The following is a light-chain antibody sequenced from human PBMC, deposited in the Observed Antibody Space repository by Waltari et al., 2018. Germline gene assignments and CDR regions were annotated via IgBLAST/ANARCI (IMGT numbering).Light chain of an antibody. CDR2: DNN. J-gene: IGLJ2*01. CDR3: GTRDTGLSAWV. Sequence: QSVLTQPPSVSAAPGQRVTISCSGSSSHIGNNYVSWYQQLPGTAPKLLIYDNNDRPSGLPDRFSGSKSGTSATLDITGLQTGDEADYYCGTRDTGLSAWVFGGGTKVTVL. V-gene: IGLV1-51*01. CDR1: SSHIGNNY.